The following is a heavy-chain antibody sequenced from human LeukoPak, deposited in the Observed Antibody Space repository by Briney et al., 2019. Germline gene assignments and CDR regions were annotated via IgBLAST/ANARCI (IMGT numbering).Heavy chain of an antibody. CDR1: GYTFTGYY. V-gene: IGHV1-8*02. Sequence: GASVKVSCKASGYTFTGYYMHWVRQAPGQGLEWMGWINPNSGNTGYAQKFQGRVTMTRNTSISTAYMELSSLRSEDTAVYYCARAGGGTMVRGVIKRAYYYYYMDVWGKGTTVTISS. J-gene: IGHJ6*03. CDR3: ARAGGGTMVRGVIKRAYYYYYMDV. CDR2: INPNSGNT. D-gene: IGHD3-10*01.